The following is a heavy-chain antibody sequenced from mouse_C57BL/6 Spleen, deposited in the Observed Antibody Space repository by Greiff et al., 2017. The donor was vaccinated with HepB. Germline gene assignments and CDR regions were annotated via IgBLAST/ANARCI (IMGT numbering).Heavy chain of an antibody. CDR2: ISDGGSYT. CDR1: GFTFSSYA. CDR3: ARYYGSRYWYFDV. D-gene: IGHD1-1*01. V-gene: IGHV5-4*03. J-gene: IGHJ1*03. Sequence: EVMLVESGGGLVKPGGSLKLSCAASGFTFSSYAMSWVRQTPEKRLEWVATISDGGSYTYYPDNVKGRFTISRDNAKNNLYLQMSHLKSEDTAMYYGARYYGSRYWYFDVWGTGTTVTVSS.